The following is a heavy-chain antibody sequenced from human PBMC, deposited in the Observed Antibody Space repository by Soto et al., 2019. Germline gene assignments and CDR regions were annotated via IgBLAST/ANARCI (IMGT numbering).Heavy chain of an antibody. V-gene: IGHV3-23*01. CDR2: ISGSDGKT. D-gene: IGHD3-3*01. CDR1: GVGLCSYA. Sequence: GSLRRSCSASGVGLCSYALSWVRQAPGKGLEWVSTISGSDGKTFYADSVKGRFSISRDTSQSTLYLQMNSLRADDTAMYYCARWSYLDYWGQGTRVTV. CDR3: ARWSYLDY. J-gene: IGHJ4*02.